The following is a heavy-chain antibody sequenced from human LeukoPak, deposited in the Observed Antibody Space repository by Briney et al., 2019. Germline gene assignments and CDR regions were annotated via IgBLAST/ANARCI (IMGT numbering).Heavy chain of an antibody. CDR1: GFTFSSYS. CDR3: ARGSPLQLERPYSNAFDI. CDR2: ISSSSSYI. J-gene: IGHJ3*02. Sequence: GGSLRLSCAASGFTFSSYSMNWVRQAPGKGLEWVSSISSSSSYIYYADSVKGRFTISSDNAKNSLYLQMNSLRAEDTAVYYCARGSPLQLERPYSNAFDIWGQGTMVTVSS. V-gene: IGHV3-21*01. D-gene: IGHD1-1*01.